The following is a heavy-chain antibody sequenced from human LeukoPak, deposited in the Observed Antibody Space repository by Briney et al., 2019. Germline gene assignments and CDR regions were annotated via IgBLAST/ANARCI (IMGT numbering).Heavy chain of an antibody. CDR3: ARGVAGNFDY. CDR2: ISGYNGNT. D-gene: IGHD6-19*01. V-gene: IGHV1-18*01. Sequence: GASVKVSFTASGYTFTNYGITWVRQAPGQGLEWMGWISGYNGNTNYAQKLQDRVTMTTDTSTSTAYMELRSLRSDDTAVYYCARGVAGNFDYWGQGTLVTVSS. CDR1: GYTFTNYG. J-gene: IGHJ4*02.